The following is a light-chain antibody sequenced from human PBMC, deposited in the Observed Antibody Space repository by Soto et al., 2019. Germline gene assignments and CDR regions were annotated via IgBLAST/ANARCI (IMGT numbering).Light chain of an antibody. Sequence: EIVLTQSTDTLSLSPGERATLSCRASQSVGTYLVWYQQKPGQAPRLLIYGASNRATGIPARFSGSGSGTDFTLTISSQEPEDFAVYYCQQRSNGFGQGTKLEIK. CDR3: QQRSNG. V-gene: IGKV3-11*01. CDR1: QSVGTY. J-gene: IGKJ2*01. CDR2: GAS.